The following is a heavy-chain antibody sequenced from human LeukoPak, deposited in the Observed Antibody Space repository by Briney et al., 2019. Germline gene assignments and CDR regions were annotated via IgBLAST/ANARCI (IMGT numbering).Heavy chain of an antibody. Sequence: GGSLRLSCAASGFTFSNYWMTWVRQAPGKGLEWVANINKDGSEKNYVDSVKGRFTISRDNAKNSLYLRINSLRADDTAVYYCARYQVAIDYWGQGTLVTVSS. V-gene: IGHV3-7*03. CDR3: ARYQVAIDY. J-gene: IGHJ4*02. D-gene: IGHD2-2*01. CDR1: GFTFSNYW. CDR2: INKDGSEK.